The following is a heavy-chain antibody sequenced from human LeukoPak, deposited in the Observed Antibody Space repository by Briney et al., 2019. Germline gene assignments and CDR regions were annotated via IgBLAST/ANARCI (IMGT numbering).Heavy chain of an antibody. CDR3: ARHVKYWQLWLEYYFDY. CDR2: IYYSGST. D-gene: IGHD5-18*01. CDR1: GGSISSSSYY. Sequence: KPSETLSLTCTVSGGSISSSSYYWGWIRQPPGKGLKWIGSIYYSGSTYYNPSLRSRVTISVDTSKNQFSLKLSSVTAADTAVYYCARHVKYWQLWLEYYFDYWGQGTLVTVSS. J-gene: IGHJ4*02. V-gene: IGHV4-39*01.